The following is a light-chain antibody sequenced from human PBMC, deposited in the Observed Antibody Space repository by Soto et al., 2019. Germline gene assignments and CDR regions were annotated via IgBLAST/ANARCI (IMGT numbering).Light chain of an antibody. CDR2: EVT. CDR1: TNDVGGYNY. J-gene: IGLJ1*01. Sequence: QPASVSGSPGQSITISCTGTTNDVGGYNYVSWYQQHPGKAPKLLIFEVTSRPSGVSHRFSGSKSGNTASLTISALQAEDEADYFCNSYTSSTSLPYVFGTGTKVTVL. CDR3: NSYTSSTSLPYV. V-gene: IGLV2-14*01.